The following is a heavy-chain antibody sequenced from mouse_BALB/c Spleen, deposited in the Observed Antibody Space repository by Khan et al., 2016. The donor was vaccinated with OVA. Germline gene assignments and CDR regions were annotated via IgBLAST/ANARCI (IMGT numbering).Heavy chain of an antibody. J-gene: IGHJ2*01. Sequence: EVELVESGGGLVQPGGSLKLSCAASGFTFSSYGMSWVRQTPDKRLELVATINSNGGSTYYPDSVKGRFTISRDNAKNTLYLQMSSLKSEDTDMYYCARMARTINWGQGTTLTVSS. CDR2: INSNGGST. CDR1: GFTFSSYG. CDR3: ARMARTIN. V-gene: IGHV5-6-3*01.